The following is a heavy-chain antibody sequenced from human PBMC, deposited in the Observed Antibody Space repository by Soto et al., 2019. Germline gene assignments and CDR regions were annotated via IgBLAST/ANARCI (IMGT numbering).Heavy chain of an antibody. D-gene: IGHD3-10*01. Sequence: PSETLSLTCTVSGGSISSGGYYWSWIRQHPGKGLEWIGYIYYSGSTYYNPSLRSRVTISVDTSKNQFSLKLSSVTAADTAVYYCAREDGYGSGSYYKVWGQGTLVTVSS. V-gene: IGHV4-31*03. CDR3: AREDGYGSGSYYKV. CDR2: IYYSGST. J-gene: IGHJ4*02. CDR1: GGSISSGGYY.